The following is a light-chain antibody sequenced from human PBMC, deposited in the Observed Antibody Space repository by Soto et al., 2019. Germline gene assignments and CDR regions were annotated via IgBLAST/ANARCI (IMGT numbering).Light chain of an antibody. CDR3: QQTSSFPLT. CDR2: AAS. Sequence: DIQMTQSPSSVSASVGDRVTITCRASQDISSWLAWYQQKPGKAPKLLIYAASSLQSGVPSRFSGSASGTDFTLTINTLQPEDFATYYCQQTSSFPLTFGGGTKVEI. V-gene: IGKV1-12*01. J-gene: IGKJ4*01. CDR1: QDISSW.